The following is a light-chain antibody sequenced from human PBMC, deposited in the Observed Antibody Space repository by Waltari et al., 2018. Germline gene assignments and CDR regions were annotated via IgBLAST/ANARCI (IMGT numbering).Light chain of an antibody. V-gene: IGLV2-14*01. CDR1: RGDIGGSDF. CDR2: DVN. Sequence: QSALTQPASVSASPGQSITIPCTGTRGDIGGSDFVSWYQHHPGRAPKVLLFDVNHRPSGISDRFSGSKSGNTASLTISGLQAEDDADYYCSSPSTNNVVVFGGGTKVTVL. CDR3: SSPSTNNVVV. J-gene: IGLJ2*01.